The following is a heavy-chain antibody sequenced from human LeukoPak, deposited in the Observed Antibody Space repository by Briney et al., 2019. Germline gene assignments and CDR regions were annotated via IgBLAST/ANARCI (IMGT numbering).Heavy chain of an antibody. J-gene: IGHJ4*02. CDR1: GGSFSGYY. Sequence: SETLSLTCAVYGGSFSGYYWSWIRQPPGKGLEWIGEINHSGSTNYNPSLKSRVTISVDTSKNQISLKLSSVTAADTAVYYCARVNTAMAEFDYWGQGTLVTVSS. CDR2: INHSGST. D-gene: IGHD5-18*01. CDR3: ARVNTAMAEFDY. V-gene: IGHV4-34*01.